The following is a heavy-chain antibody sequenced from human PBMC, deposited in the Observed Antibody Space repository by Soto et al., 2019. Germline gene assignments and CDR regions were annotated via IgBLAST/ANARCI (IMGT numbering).Heavy chain of an antibody. CDR3: ARRGQEGPGLAH. CDR1: GFTFNNFW. J-gene: IGHJ5*02. V-gene: IGHV3-74*01. CDR2: INPDGSST. Sequence: EVQLVESGGNIVQPGGSLRLSCAVSGFTFNNFWMHWVRQAPGQGLVWVARINPDGSSTSYVDSVKGRFTVSRDNAENTLYLEVNSLSVEDTAVYYCARRGQEGPGLAHWGQGTLVTVSS.